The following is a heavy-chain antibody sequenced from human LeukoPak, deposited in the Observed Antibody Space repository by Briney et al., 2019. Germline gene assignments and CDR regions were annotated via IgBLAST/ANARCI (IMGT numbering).Heavy chain of an antibody. CDR2: ITSDSNTI. V-gene: IGHV3-48*01. D-gene: IGHD2-2*01. CDR3: ASSRAYFEN. Sequence: GGSLRLSCAASGFTFSIYSMNWVRQAPGKGLEWLSYITSDSNTIYYADSVKGRFTISRDNAKNSLYLQMNSLRAEDTAIYYCASSRAYFENWGQGTLVTVSS. J-gene: IGHJ4*02. CDR1: GFTFSIYS.